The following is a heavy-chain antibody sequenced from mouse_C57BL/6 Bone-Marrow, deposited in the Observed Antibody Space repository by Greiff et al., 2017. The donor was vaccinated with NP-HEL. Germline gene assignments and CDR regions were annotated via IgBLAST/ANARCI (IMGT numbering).Heavy chain of an antibody. CDR1: GYTFTSYG. CDR2: IYPRSGNT. Sequence: QVQLKESGAELARPGASVKLSCKASGYTFTSYGISWVKQRTGQGLEWIGEIYPRSGNTYYNEKFEGKATLTADKSSSTAYMELRSLTSEDSAVYFCARWRGNTWFAYWGQGTLVTVSA. V-gene: IGHV1-81*01. J-gene: IGHJ3*01. D-gene: IGHD2-1*01. CDR3: ARWRGNTWFAY.